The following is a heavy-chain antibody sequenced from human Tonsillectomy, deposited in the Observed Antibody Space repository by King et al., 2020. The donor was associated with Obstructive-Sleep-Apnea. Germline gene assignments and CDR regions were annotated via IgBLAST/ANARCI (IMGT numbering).Heavy chain of an antibody. V-gene: IGHV3-7*03. CDR2: IKQDGSDK. CDR3: AREATSGWYEQKEYFQY. J-gene: IGHJ1*01. Sequence: QLVQSGGGLVQPGGSLRLSCAASGFTFSSYWMSWVRQAPGKGLEWVANIKQDGSDKYYVVSVKGRFTISRDNAKNSLYLQMNSLGAEDTAVYYCAREATSGWYEQKEYFQYWGKGTLVTVSS. D-gene: IGHD6-19*01. CDR1: GFTFSSYW.